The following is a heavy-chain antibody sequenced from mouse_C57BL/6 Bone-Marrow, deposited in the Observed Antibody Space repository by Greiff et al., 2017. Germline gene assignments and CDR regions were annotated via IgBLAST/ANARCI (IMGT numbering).Heavy chain of an antibody. Sequence: QVQLQQSGPGLVQPSQSLSITCTVSGFSLTSYGVPWVRQSPGKGLEWLGVIWSGGSTAYNAAFISRLSISKDNSKSQVFFKMNSLQADDTAIYYCASKRRLRDAMDYWGQGTAVTVSA. D-gene: IGHD2-2*01. J-gene: IGHJ4*01. V-gene: IGHV2-2*01. CDR2: IWSGGST. CDR1: GFSLTSYG. CDR3: ASKRRLRDAMDY.